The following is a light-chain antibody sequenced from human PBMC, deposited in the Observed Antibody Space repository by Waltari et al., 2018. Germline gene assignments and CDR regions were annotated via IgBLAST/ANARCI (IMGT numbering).Light chain of an antibody. CDR2: DTS. J-gene: IGKJ2*02. CDR1: QSVSSS. CDR3: QQRRNWPRCT. V-gene: IGKV3-11*01. Sequence: DILLTQSPTTLSLSPGERATLSCRASQSVSSSLAWFQQKPGQAPRLLIYDTSNRATGVPARFSGSGSGTHVTLTSSSLEPEDFTVYYCQQRRNWPRCTFGQGTKVEIK.